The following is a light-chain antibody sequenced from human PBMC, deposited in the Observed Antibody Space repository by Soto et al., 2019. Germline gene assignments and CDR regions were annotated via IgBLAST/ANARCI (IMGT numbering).Light chain of an antibody. CDR2: AAS. CDR3: QQLLSYPIT. Sequence: VQLTQSPSFLSASVGHRVTIACRASQGISSYLAWYQQKHGKAPKLLIYAASTLQSGVPLRFSGSGSGTSFTLAISSLQPEDFATYYCQQLLSYPITFGQGTRLEIK. V-gene: IGKV1-9*01. CDR1: QGISSY. J-gene: IGKJ5*01.